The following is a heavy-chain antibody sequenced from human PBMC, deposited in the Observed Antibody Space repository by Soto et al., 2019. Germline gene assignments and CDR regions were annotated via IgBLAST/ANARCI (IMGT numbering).Heavy chain of an antibody. CDR2: IYYSGST. D-gene: IGHD3-10*01. V-gene: IGHV4-30-4*01. Sequence: ASETLSLTCTVSVGSISSGDYYWMWIRHPPGKGLEWIGYIYYSGSTYYNPSLKSRVTISVDTSKNQFSLKLSSVTAADTAVYYCAREGRNYYGSGSYYTYFQHWGQGTLVTVSS. J-gene: IGHJ1*01. CDR3: AREGRNYYGSGSYYTYFQH. CDR1: VGSISSGDYY.